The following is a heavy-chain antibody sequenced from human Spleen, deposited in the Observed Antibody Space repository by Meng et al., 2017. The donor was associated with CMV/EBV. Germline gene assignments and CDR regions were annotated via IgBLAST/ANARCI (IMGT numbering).Heavy chain of an antibody. Sequence: FSSFGMHWVRPAPGKGLECVAFIQYGGGDKYYAGSVEGRFTISRDNSKNTLYLQMNSLRAEDTAVYYCAKVAFDSSTYYGSAGDFDYWGQGTLVTVSS. D-gene: IGHD3-22*01. CDR1: FSSFG. J-gene: IGHJ4*02. CDR3: AKVAFDSSTYYGSAGDFDY. V-gene: IGHV3-30*02. CDR2: IQYGGGDK.